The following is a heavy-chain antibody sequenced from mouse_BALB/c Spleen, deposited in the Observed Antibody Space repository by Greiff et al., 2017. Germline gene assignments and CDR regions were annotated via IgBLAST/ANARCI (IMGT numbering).Heavy chain of an antibody. D-gene: IGHD4-1*01. V-gene: IGHV1-87*01. Sequence: QVQLQQSGAELARPGASVKLSCKASGYTFTSYWMQWVKQRPGQGLEWIGAIYPGDGDTRYTQKFKGKATLTADKSSSTAYMQLSSLASEDSAVYYCARRVGRGYFDYWGQGTTLTVSS. CDR2: IYPGDGDT. J-gene: IGHJ2*01. CDR1: GYTFTSYW. CDR3: ARRVGRGYFDY.